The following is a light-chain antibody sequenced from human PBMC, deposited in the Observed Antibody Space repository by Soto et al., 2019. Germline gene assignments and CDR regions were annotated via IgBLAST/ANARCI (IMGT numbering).Light chain of an antibody. CDR3: GSWDSSLSAYV. J-gene: IGLJ1*01. CDR1: SANIGGNS. V-gene: IGLV1-51*01. Sequence: QSVLTQPPSVSAAPGQKVTISCSGSSANIGGNSVSWYQQLPGTAPKLLIYDDNKRPSGIPDRFSGSKSGTSVTLGITGFQTGDEADYYCGSWDSSLSAYVFXTGTKVTVL. CDR2: DDN.